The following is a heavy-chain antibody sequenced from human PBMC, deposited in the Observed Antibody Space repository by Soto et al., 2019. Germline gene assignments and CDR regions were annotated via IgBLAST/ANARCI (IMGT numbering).Heavy chain of an antibody. J-gene: IGHJ4*02. V-gene: IGHV4-30-2*03. CDR2: IFYSGST. CDR1: GDTISTGGYT. Sequence: PSETLSLTCDVSGDTISTGGYTWAWIRQPPGKALEWIASIFYSGSTYYNSTLKSRVTISVDTSKNQFSLKLSSVTAADTAVYYCARYGMAAVTQWGRGTLVTVSS. CDR3: ARYGMAAVTQ. D-gene: IGHD4-4*01.